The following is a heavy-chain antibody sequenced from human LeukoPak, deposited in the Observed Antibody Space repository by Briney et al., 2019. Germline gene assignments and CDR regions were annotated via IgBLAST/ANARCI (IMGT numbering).Heavy chain of an antibody. J-gene: IGHJ5*02. CDR1: GGSFSGYY. D-gene: IGHD3-10*01. CDR2: INHSGST. CDR3: ARERAGITMVRGVSAFDP. Sequence: SETLSLTCAVYGGSFSGYYWSWIRQPPGKGLEWIGEINHSGSTNYNPSLKSRVTISVDTSKNQFSLKLSSVTAADTAVYYCARERAGITMVRGVSAFDPWGQGTLVTVSS. V-gene: IGHV4-34*01.